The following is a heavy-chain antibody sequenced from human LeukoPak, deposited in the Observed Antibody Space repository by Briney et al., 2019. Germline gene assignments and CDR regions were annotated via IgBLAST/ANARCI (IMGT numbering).Heavy chain of an antibody. V-gene: IGHV4-34*01. CDR1: GGSFSGYY. J-gene: IGHJ4*02. Sequence: SETLPLTCAVYGGSFSGYYWSWIRQPPGKGLEWIGEINHSGSTNYNPSLKSRVTISVDTSKNQFSLKLSSVTAADTAVYYCARGRHYYDSSGYYPSDYWGQGTLVTVSS. D-gene: IGHD3-22*01. CDR2: INHSGST. CDR3: ARGRHYYDSSGYYPSDY.